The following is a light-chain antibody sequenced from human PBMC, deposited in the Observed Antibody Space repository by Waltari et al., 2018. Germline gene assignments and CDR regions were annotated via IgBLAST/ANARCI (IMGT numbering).Light chain of an antibody. Sequence: QSALTQPASVSGSPGQSITISCTGSSSDVRLYSLVPGYQQNPGKAPKLMIYEGSKRPSGVSNRFSGSKSGNTASLTISGLQAEDEADYYCCSYAGGTSYVFGTGTKVTVL. CDR2: EGS. V-gene: IGLV2-23*01. CDR3: CSYAGGTSYV. J-gene: IGLJ1*01. CDR1: SSDVRLYSL.